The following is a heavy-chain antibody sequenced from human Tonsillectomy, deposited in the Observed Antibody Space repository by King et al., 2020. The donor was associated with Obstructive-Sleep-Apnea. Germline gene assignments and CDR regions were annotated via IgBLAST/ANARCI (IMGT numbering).Heavy chain of an antibody. CDR1: GYTFIDYY. D-gene: IGHD2-2*03. V-gene: IGHV1-2*07. CDR2: INPNSGGT. CDR3: ASMDFLVRTHYFDN. Sequence: QLVQSGAEVKKPGASVKVSCKASGYTFIDYYIYWVRQAPGQGLEWVGWINPNSGGTDYAHKFQGRVTMTRDTSISTAYMELSSLRSDDTAVYYWASMDFLVRTHYFDNWGQGTLVTVSS. J-gene: IGHJ4*02.